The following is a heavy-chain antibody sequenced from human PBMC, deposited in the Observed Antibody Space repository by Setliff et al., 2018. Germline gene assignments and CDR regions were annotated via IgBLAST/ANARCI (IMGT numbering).Heavy chain of an antibody. V-gene: IGHV4-34*01. J-gene: IGHJ4*02. CDR2: INHSGST. D-gene: IGHD3-3*01. CDR3: ARRYNFWSGYLDY. Sequence: SETLSLTCAVYGGSFSGYYWSWIRQPPGKGLEWIGEINHSGSTYYNPSLKSRVTISVDTSKNQFSLKLSSVTAADTAVYYCARRYNFWSGYLDYWGQGTLVTVSS. CDR1: GGSFSGYY.